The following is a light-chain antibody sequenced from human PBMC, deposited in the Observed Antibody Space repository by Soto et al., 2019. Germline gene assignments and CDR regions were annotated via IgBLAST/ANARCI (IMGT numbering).Light chain of an antibody. V-gene: IGKV3-11*01. CDR1: QSVSSY. CDR2: DAS. CDR3: QQRSKWPWT. Sequence: EIVLTQSPATLSLSPGERATLSCRASQSVSSYLAWYQQKPGQAPRLLIYDASNRATGIPARFRGSGSGTAFALTISSLEPEDFAVYYCQQRSKWPWTFGQGTKVEIK. J-gene: IGKJ1*01.